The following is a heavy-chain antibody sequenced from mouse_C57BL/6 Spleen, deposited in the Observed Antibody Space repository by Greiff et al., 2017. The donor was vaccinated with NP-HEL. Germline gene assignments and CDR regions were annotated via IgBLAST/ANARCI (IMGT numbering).Heavy chain of an antibody. V-gene: IGHV1-82*01. Sequence: QVQLQQSGPELVKPGASVKISCKASGYAFSSSWMNWVKQRPGKGLEWIGRIYPGDGDPNYNGKFKGKATLTADKSSSTAYMQLSSLTSEDSAVYFCARGVKGYWYFDVWGTGTTVTVSS. CDR1: GYAFSSSW. D-gene: IGHD1-3*01. J-gene: IGHJ1*03. CDR3: ARGVKGYWYFDV. CDR2: IYPGDGDP.